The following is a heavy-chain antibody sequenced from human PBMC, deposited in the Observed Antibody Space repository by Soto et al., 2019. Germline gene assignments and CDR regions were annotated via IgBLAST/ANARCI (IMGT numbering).Heavy chain of an antibody. CDR1: GFTFSSYS. CDR2: ISSSSSYI. D-gene: IGHD4-17*01. J-gene: IGHJ5*02. V-gene: IGHV3-21*01. CDR3: ARTIYGDYFVWFDP. Sequence: EVQLVESGGGLVKPGGSLRLSCAASGFTFSSYSMNWVRQAPGKGLEWVSSISSSSSYIYYADSVKGRFTISRDNAKNSPYLQMNSLRAEDTAVYYCARTIYGDYFVWFDPWGQGTLVTVSS.